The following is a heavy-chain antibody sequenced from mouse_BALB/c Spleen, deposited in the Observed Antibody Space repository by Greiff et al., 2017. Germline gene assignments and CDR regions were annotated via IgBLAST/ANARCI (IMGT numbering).Heavy chain of an antibody. J-gene: IGHJ4*01. CDR2: IDPSDSYT. Sequence: QVQLKQPGAELVKPGASVKLSCKASGYTFTSYWMHWVKQRPGQGLEWIGEIDPSDSYTNYNQKFKGKATLTVDKSSSTAYMQLSSLTSEDSAVYYCANRYPYAMDYWGQGTSVTVSS. CDR1: GYTFTSYW. V-gene: IGHV1-69*02. D-gene: IGHD2-14*01. CDR3: ANRYPYAMDY.